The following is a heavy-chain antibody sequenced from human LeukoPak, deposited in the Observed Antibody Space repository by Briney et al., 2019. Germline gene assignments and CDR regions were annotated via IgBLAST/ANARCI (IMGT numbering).Heavy chain of an antibody. V-gene: IGHV1-2*06. J-gene: IGHJ4*02. Sequence: GASVKVSCKASGYTFTGYYMHWVRQAPGQGLEWMGRINPNSGGTNYAQKFQGRVTITRDMSISTAYMELSRLRSDDTAVYYCAIMSYYYDSSGYYYVSMWGQGALVTVSS. CDR3: AIMSYYYDSSGYYYVSM. CDR2: INPNSGGT. CDR1: GYTFTGYY. D-gene: IGHD3-22*01.